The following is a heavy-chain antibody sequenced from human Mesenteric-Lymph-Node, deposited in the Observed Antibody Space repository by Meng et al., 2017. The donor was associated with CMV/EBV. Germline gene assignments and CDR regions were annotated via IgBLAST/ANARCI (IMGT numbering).Heavy chain of an antibody. V-gene: IGHV1-69*01. J-gene: IGHJ5*01. CDR2: IIPSFRKA. CDR3: ARDFPLEGYFVWLYLDS. CDR1: GTFSRYA. Sequence: GTFSRYAISWVRQAPGQGLEWMGGIIPSFRKASYAQKFQGRVTITADESTTTAYMELSSLRSEDTAIYYCARDFPLEGYFVWLYLDSWGQGTLVTVSS. D-gene: IGHD3-9*01.